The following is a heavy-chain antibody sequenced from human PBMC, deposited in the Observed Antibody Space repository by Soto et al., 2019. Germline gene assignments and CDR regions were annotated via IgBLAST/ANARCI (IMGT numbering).Heavy chain of an antibody. V-gene: IGHV3-23*01. CDR2: ITKSGEDT. CDR3: AKGILSGRWYAAD. Sequence: PVGSLRLSCEISGFTFSSCVMTWVRQAPGKGLEWVSVITKSGEDTDYADSVKGRFTISRDNSKNTVYLQMNSLRAEDTAVYYCAKGILSGRWYAADWGQGTLVTVSS. D-gene: IGHD6-13*01. CDR1: GFTFSSCV. J-gene: IGHJ4*02.